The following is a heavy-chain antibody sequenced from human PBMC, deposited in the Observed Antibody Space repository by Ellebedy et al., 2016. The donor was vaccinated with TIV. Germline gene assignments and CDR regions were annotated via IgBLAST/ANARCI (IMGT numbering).Heavy chain of an antibody. J-gene: IGHJ5*02. CDR3: GRGEAGTRVAWFDP. Sequence: GESLKIPXAASGFTFRSYPMNWVRQAPGKGLEWVSVISDDGSKKYYADSVKGRFTISRDNFQNTLYLQMNRLRDEDTGLYYCGRGEAGTRVAWFDPWGQGTLVIVSS. D-gene: IGHD3-10*01. V-gene: IGHV3-30-3*01. CDR2: ISDDGSKK. CDR1: GFTFRSYP.